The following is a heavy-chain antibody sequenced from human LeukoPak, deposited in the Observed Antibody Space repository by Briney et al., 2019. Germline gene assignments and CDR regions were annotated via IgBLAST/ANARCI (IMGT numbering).Heavy chain of an antibody. CDR2: IYYSGTT. CDR1: GGSISYYY. V-gene: IGHV4-59*01. J-gene: IGHJ6*02. CDR3: AREDPQTRVPEGMDV. D-gene: IGHD4/OR15-4a*01. Sequence: SETLSLTCTVSGGSISYYYWSWIRQSPGEGLEWIGYIYYSGTTNYNPSLKSRVTISVDTSKNQFSLQLRSVTAADSAVYYCAREDPQTRVPEGMDVWGQGTTVTVSS.